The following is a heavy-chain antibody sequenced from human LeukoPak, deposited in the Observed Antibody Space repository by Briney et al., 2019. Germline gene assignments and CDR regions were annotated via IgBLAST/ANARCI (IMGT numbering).Heavy chain of an antibody. J-gene: IGHJ4*02. CDR2: ISYDGSNK. D-gene: IGHD3-9*01. Sequence: GGSLRLSCAASGFTFSTYGMHWVRQAPGKGLEWVAVISYDGSNKYYADSVKGRFTISRDNSKNTLYLQMNSLRAEDTAVYYCARDAGGYDILTGYPDYWGQGTLVTVSS. V-gene: IGHV3-30*19. CDR3: ARDAGGYDILTGYPDY. CDR1: GFTFSTYG.